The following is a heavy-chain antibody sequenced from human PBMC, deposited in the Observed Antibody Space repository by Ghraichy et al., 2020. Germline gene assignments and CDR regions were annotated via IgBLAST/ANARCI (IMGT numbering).Heavy chain of an antibody. V-gene: IGHV1-2*02. J-gene: IGHJ3*02. CDR2: INPNSGGT. D-gene: IGHD2-21*02. Sequence: ASVKVSCKASGYTFNGYYMHWVRQAPVKELQWMGWINPNSGGTNFAQKFQGRVTMTRDTSISTAYMELRRLRSDDTAVYYCSRGDGLDAFDIWGQGTMVTVSS. CDR1: GYTFNGYY. CDR3: SRGDGLDAFDI.